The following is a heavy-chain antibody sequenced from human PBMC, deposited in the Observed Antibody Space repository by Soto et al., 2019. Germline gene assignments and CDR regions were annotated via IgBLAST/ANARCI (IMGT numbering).Heavy chain of an antibody. V-gene: IGHV3-23*01. CDR1: GFTFSAYA. J-gene: IGHJ4*02. D-gene: IGHD5-12*01. CDR3: AKRRTYRGDAFCGDN. Sequence: EVQLLESGGDLVQPGGSLRLSCTASGFTFSAYAMAWVRQAPEKGLEWVSAVTKSGNTYYVDSVKGRFTISRDNSKGILYLQMNSLRAEDTAVYYCAKRRTYRGDAFCGDNWGQGTLVTVSS. CDR2: VTKSGNT.